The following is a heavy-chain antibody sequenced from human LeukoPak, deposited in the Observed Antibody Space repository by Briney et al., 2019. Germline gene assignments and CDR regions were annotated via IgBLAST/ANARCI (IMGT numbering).Heavy chain of an antibody. V-gene: IGHV3-53*01. CDR1: GFTVSSNY. CDR3: ARAKPKNMVRGLIMRRESRYYFDY. D-gene: IGHD3-10*01. Sequence: GGSLRLSCAASGFTVSSNYMSWVRQAPGKGLEWVSVIYSGGSTYYAGSVKGRFTISRDNSKSTLYIQMNSLRAEDTAVYYCARAKPKNMVRGLIMRRESRYYFDYWGQGTLVTVSS. J-gene: IGHJ4*02. CDR2: IYSGGST.